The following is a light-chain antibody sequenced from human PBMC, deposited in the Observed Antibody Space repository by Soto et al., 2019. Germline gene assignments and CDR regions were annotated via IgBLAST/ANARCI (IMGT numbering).Light chain of an antibody. J-gene: IGLJ1*01. Sequence: QSVLTQPPSASGTPGQRVTISCSGSSSNIGGNAVNWYQQLPGTTPKLLIYSNNQRPSGVPDRFSGSKSGTSASLAISGLQSEDEADYYCAAWDDSLSGYVFGTGTKVPS. V-gene: IGLV1-44*01. CDR2: SNN. CDR1: SSNIGGNA. CDR3: AAWDDSLSGYV.